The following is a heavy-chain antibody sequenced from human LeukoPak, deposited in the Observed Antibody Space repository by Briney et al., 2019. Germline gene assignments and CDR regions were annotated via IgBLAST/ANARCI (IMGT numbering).Heavy chain of an antibody. Sequence: ASVKVSCKASGYTFTGYYIHWVRQAPGQGLEWMGWINPNSGGTNYARKFQGRVTMTRDTSISTAYMELSRLTSDDTAVYYCAGDKAVAGINFFDSWGQGTLVTVSS. V-gene: IGHV1-2*02. CDR2: INPNSGGT. D-gene: IGHD6-19*01. CDR3: AGDKAVAGINFFDS. CDR1: GYTFTGYY. J-gene: IGHJ4*02.